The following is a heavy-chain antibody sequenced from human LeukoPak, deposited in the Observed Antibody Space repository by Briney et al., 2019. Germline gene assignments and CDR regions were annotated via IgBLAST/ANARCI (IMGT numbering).Heavy chain of an antibody. V-gene: IGHV1-69*13. CDR1: GGTFSSYA. CDR3: AVQSRGAFDY. CDR2: IFPMFGTG. J-gene: IGHJ4*02. Sequence: SGKVSCTASGGTFSSYAIGWVRHAPGPGIEWTGGIFPMFGTGNYAQKFQGRVTITSVESTSTADMELSRYRSEDTAVYYCAVQSRGAFDYWGQGTLVTVSS.